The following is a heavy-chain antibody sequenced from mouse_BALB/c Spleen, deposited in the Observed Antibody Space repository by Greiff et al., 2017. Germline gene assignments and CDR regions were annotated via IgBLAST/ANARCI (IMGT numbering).Heavy chain of an antibody. Sequence: VQLKESGPELVKPGASVKMSCKASGYTFTSYVMHWVKQKPGQGLEWIGYINPYNDGTKYNEKFKGKATLTSDKSSSTAYMELSSLTSEDSAVYYCARKERDGSRYYYAMDYWGQGTSVTVSS. J-gene: IGHJ4*01. V-gene: IGHV1-14*01. CDR2: INPYNDGT. CDR1: GYTFTSYV. D-gene: IGHD1-1*01. CDR3: ARKERDGSRYYYAMDY.